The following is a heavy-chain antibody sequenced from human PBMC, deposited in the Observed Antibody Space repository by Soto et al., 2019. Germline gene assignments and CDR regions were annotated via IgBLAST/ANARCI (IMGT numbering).Heavy chain of an antibody. CDR3: ARGRRYSYGTPYYYYMDV. Sequence: SETLSLTYTVSGGSISSSSYYWGWIRQPPGKGLEWIGSIYYSGSTYYNPSLKSRVTISVDTSKNQFSLKLSSVTAADTAVYYCARGRRYSYGTPYYYYMDVWGKGTTVTVSS. CDR1: GGSISSSSYY. CDR2: IYYSGST. D-gene: IGHD5-18*01. J-gene: IGHJ6*03. V-gene: IGHV4-39*01.